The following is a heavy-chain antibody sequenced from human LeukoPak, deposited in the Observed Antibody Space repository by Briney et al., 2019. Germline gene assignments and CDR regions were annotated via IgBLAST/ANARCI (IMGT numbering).Heavy chain of an antibody. CDR3: AKDSYYYGSGSYRGFDY. CDR1: GFSFSNYA. V-gene: IGHV3-23*01. Sequence: GGSLRLSCAASGFSFSNYAMSWVRQAPGKGLEWVAGISGTCGTTNYADSVKGTFTISRDNSKKTLYLYMNSLRAEDTAVYFCAKDSYYYGSGSYRGFDYWGQGTLVTVSS. J-gene: IGHJ4*02. D-gene: IGHD3-10*01. CDR2: ISGTCGTT.